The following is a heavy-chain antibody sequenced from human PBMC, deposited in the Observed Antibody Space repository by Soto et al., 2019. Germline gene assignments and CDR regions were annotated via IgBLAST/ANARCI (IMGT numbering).Heavy chain of an antibody. J-gene: IGHJ5*02. CDR3: ARAQVVGYYGSGSPYNWFDP. CDR1: GYTFTSYY. CDR2: INPSGGST. V-gene: IGHV1-46*01. D-gene: IGHD3-10*01. Sequence: ASVKVSCKASGYTFTSYYMHWVRQAPGQELEWMGIINPSGGSTSYAQKFQGRVTMTRDTSTSTVYMELSSLRSEDTAVYYCARAQVVGYYGSGSPYNWFDPWGQGTLVTVSS.